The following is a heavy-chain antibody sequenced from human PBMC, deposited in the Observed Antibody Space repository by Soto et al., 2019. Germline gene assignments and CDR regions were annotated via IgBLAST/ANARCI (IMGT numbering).Heavy chain of an antibody. D-gene: IGHD1-26*01. J-gene: IGHJ6*02. Sequence: GGSLRLSCAASGFTFSSYAMSWVRQAPGKGLEWVSAISGSGGSTYYADSVKGRFTISRDNSKNTLYLQMNSLRAEDTAVYYCAKRDQWELLSRYYYGMDVWGQGTTVTVSS. CDR2: ISGSGGST. V-gene: IGHV3-23*01. CDR3: AKRDQWELLSRYYYGMDV. CDR1: GFTFSSYA.